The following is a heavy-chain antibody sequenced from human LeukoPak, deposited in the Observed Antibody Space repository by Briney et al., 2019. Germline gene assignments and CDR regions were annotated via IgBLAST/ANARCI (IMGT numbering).Heavy chain of an antibody. J-gene: IGHJ4*02. CDR2: ISSSSSSYI. CDR3: ARDYCSGLSCYATLFDY. V-gene: IGHV3-21*01. Sequence: GGSLRLSCAASGFTFSSYSMNWVRQAPGKGLEWVSSISSSSSSYIYYADSVKGRFTISRDDAKNSLYLQLDSLRAEDTAVYYCARDYCSGLSCYATLFDYWGQGTLVTVSS. CDR1: GFTFSSYS. D-gene: IGHD2-15*01.